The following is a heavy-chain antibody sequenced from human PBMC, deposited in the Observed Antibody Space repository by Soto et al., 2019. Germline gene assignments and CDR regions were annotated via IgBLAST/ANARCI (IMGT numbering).Heavy chain of an antibody. V-gene: IGHV3-23*01. CDR3: ARDGSGYDYGAFGYLYTMDL. Sequence: EMQLLESGGGLLPPGGSLRLSCAASGFTFSKFAMSWVRQAPGKGLEWVSSITGGGGNTYYADSVRGRFTISRDNSKNPPYLQKNRLRAEDTAVYYCARDGSGYDYGAFGYLYTMDLWGQGTPVTV. J-gene: IGHJ6*02. CDR1: GFTFSKFA. D-gene: IGHD4-17*01. CDR2: ITGGGGNT.